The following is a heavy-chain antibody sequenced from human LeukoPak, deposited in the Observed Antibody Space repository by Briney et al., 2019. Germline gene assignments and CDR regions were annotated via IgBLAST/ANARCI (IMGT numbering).Heavy chain of an antibody. J-gene: IGHJ6*02. Sequence: ESGPTLVNPTQTLTLTCTFSGFSLSTSGMCVSWIRQPPGKALEWLARIDWDDDKYYSTSLKTRLTISKDTSKNQVVLTMTNMDPVDTATYYCARLVVPAAPYHYYYGMDVWGQGTTVTVSS. CDR2: IDWDDDK. CDR3: ARLVVPAAPYHYYYGMDV. V-gene: IGHV2-70*11. CDR1: GFSLSTSGMC. D-gene: IGHD2-2*01.